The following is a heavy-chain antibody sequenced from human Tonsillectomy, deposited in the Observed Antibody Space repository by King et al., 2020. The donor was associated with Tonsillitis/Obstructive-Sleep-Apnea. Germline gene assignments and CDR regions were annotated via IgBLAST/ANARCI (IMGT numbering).Heavy chain of an antibody. CDR3: ANLGYDFWSGYYGMDV. D-gene: IGHD3-3*01. Sequence: VQLVESGGGVVQPGRSLRLSCAASGFTFSSYGMHWVRQAPGKGLEWVAVISYDGSNKYYADSVKGRFTISRDNSKNTLYLQMNSLRAEDTAVYYCANLGYDFWSGYYGMDVWGQGTTVTVSS. V-gene: IGHV3-30*18. J-gene: IGHJ6*02. CDR1: GFTFSSYG. CDR2: ISYDGSNK.